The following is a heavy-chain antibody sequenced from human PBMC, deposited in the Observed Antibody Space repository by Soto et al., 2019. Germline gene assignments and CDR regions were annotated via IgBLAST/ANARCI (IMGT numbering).Heavy chain of an antibody. D-gene: IGHD2-21*01. V-gene: IGHV3-21*01. CDR3: AIDPVENYYYYMDV. Sequence: EVQLVESGGGLVKPGVSLRLSCAASGFTFSSYSMNWVRQAPGKGLEWVSSISSSSSYIYYADSVKGRFTISRDNAKNSLYLQMNSMIAEDTAVYYCAIDPVENYYYYMDVWGKGATVTVSS. CDR2: ISSSSSYI. CDR1: GFTFSSYS. J-gene: IGHJ6*03.